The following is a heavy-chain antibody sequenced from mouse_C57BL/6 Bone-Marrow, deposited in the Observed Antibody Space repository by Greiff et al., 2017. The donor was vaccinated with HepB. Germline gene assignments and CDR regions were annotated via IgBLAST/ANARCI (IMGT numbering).Heavy chain of an antibody. CDR1: GYSITSGYY. V-gene: IGHV3-6*01. CDR2: ISYAGSN. J-gene: IGHJ3*01. D-gene: IGHD2-4*01. Sequence: EVQLQQSGPGLVKPSPSLSLTCSVSGYSITSGYYWYWIRPFPGNQLEWMGYISYAGSNNYNPTFKNRISITRDTSKNQLFLKLNSVTTEDTATYYCARNCYDYAWFAYWGQGTLVTVSA. CDR3: ARNCYDYAWFAY.